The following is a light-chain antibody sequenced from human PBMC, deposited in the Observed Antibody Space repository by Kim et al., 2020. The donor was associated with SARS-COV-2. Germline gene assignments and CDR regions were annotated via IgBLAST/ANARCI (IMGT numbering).Light chain of an antibody. Sequence: GHSIAISCTGTCSDVGAYNYVSWYQQHPGKAPKPMIYDVSKRPSGVSNRFSGSKSGNTASLTISGLQAEDEADYYCASYTTSDTVIFGGGTQLTVL. CDR2: DVS. J-gene: IGLJ2*01. CDR1: CSDVGAYNY. CDR3: ASYTTSDTVI. V-gene: IGLV2-14*03.